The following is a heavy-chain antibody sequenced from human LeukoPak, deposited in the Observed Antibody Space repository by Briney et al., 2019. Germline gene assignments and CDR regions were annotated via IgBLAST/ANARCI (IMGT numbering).Heavy chain of an antibody. CDR1: GFNFSSYG. D-gene: IGHD5-12*01. J-gene: IGHJ4*02. CDR2: IRYDGSNK. V-gene: IGHV3-30*02. CDR3: AKDSTFGFYVVATPYFDY. Sequence: PGGSLRLSCAASGFNFSSYGMHWVRQAPGKWLEWVAFIRYDGSNKYYADSVKGRFTISRDNSKNTLYLQMNSLRAEDTAVYYCAKDSTFGFYVVATPYFDYWGQGTLVTVSP.